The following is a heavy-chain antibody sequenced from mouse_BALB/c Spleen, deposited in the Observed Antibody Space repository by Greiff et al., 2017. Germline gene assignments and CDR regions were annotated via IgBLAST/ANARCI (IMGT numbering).Heavy chain of an antibody. CDR2: ISYDGSN. D-gene: IGHD2-4*01. V-gene: IGHV3-6*02. J-gene: IGHJ2*01. CDR1: GYSITSGYY. CDR3: ARGGGLPYYFDY. Sequence: EVKLMESGPGLVKPSQSLSLTCSVTGYSITSGYYWNWIRQFPGNKLEWMGYISYDGSNNYNPSLKNRISITRDTSKNQFFLKLNSVTTEDTATYYCARGGGLPYYFDYWGQGTTLTVSS.